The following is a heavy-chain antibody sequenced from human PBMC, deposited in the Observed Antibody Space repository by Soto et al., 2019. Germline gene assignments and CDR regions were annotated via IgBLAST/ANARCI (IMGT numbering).Heavy chain of an antibody. D-gene: IGHD2-15*01. J-gene: IGHJ4*02. Sequence: GGSLRLSCAASGFTFSTYAMHWVRQAPGKGLEWVAVISYDGSNKHYADSVKGRFTISRDNSKNTLYLQMNSLRAEDTAVYYCARPHVIDIVVHPDYWGQGTLVTVSS. CDR3: ARPHVIDIVVHPDY. CDR1: GFTFSTYA. V-gene: IGHV3-30*04. CDR2: ISYDGSNK.